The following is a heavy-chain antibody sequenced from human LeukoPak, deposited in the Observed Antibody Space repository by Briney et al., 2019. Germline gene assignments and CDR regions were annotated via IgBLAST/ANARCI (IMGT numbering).Heavy chain of an antibody. CDR1: GFTFDDYA. CDR3: ARAGYYYDSSGYYERWDYFDY. J-gene: IGHJ4*02. Sequence: GRSLRLSCAASGFTFDDYAMHWVRQAPGKGLEWVSGISWNSGSIGYADSVKGRFTISRDNAKNSLYLQMNSLRAEDTALYYCARAGYYYDSSGYYERWDYFDYWGQGTLVTVSS. CDR2: ISWNSGSI. V-gene: IGHV3-9*01. D-gene: IGHD3-22*01.